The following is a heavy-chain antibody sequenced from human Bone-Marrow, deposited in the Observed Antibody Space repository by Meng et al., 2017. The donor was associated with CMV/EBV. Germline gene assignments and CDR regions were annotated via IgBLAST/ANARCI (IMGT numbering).Heavy chain of an antibody. CDR1: GYTFTGYY. CDR3: AREGGNVVVPAAIPWWFDP. D-gene: IGHD2-2*01. J-gene: IGHJ5*02. Sequence: ASVKVSCKASGYTFTGYYMHWVRQAPGQGLEWMGWINPNSGGTNYAQKFQGRVTMTRDTSISTAYMELSRLRSDDTAVYYCAREGGNVVVPAAIPWWFDPWGQGTLVTVSS. V-gene: IGHV1-2*02. CDR2: INPNSGGT.